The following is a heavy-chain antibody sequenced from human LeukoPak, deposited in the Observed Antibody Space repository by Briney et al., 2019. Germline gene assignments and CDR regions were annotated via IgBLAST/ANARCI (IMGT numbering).Heavy chain of an antibody. Sequence: ASVKVSCKASGYTFTSYGISWVRQAPGQGLEWMGWISAYNGNTNYAQKLQGRVTMTTDTSTSTAYMELRSLRSDDTAVYYCARAPLGGIAVAGTKYYFDYWGQGTLVTASS. CDR3: ARAPLGGIAVAGTKYYFDY. V-gene: IGHV1-18*01. J-gene: IGHJ4*02. D-gene: IGHD6-19*01. CDR1: GYTFTSYG. CDR2: ISAYNGNT.